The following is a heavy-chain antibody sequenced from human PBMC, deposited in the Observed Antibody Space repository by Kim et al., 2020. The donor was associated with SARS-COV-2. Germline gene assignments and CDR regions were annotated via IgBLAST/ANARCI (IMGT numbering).Heavy chain of an antibody. CDR3: AKATSRYFDWLLFDFDY. J-gene: IGHJ4*02. Sequence: GGSLRLSCAASGFTFSSYGMHWVRQAPGKGLEWVAVISYDGSNKYYADSVKGRFTISRDNSKNTLYLQMNSLRAEDTAVYYCAKATSRYFDWLLFDFDYWGQGTLVTVSS. V-gene: IGHV3-30*18. D-gene: IGHD3-9*01. CDR2: ISYDGSNK. CDR1: GFTFSSYG.